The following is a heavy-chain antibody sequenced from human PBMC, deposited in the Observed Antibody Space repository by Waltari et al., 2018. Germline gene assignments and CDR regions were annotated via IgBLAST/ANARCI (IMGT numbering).Heavy chain of an antibody. CDR2: ISYDGSNK. CDR1: GFTFSSYA. Sequence: QVQLVESGGGVVQPGRSLRLSCAASGFTFSSYAMHWVRPAPGKGLEWVAVISYDGSNKYYADSVKGRFTISRDNSKNTLYLQMSSLRAEDTAMYYCAKNIVATLEGGLYYWGQGTLVTVSS. CDR3: AKNIVATLEGGLYY. D-gene: IGHD5-12*01. V-gene: IGHV3-30-3*02. J-gene: IGHJ4*02.